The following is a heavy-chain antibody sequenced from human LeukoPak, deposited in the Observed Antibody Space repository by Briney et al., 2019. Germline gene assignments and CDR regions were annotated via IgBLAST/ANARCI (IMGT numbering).Heavy chain of an antibody. CDR2: ISSSSSYI. CDR1: GFTFSSYA. V-gene: IGHV3-21*01. J-gene: IGHJ2*01. Sequence: PGGSLRLSCAASGFTFSSYAMSWVRQAPGKGLEWVSSISSSSSYIYYADSVKGRFTISRDNAKNSLYLQMNSLRAEDAAVYYCARNHRGDWYFDLWGRGTLVTVSS. CDR3: ARNHRGDWYFDL. D-gene: IGHD4-17*01.